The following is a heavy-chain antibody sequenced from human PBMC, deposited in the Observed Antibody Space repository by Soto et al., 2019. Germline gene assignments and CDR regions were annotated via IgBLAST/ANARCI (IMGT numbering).Heavy chain of an antibody. CDR2: IIPILGIA. V-gene: IGHV1-69*08. CDR3: ARDPGGRYCSSTSCFGGWFDP. J-gene: IGHJ5*02. CDR1: GGTFSSYT. D-gene: IGHD2-2*01. Sequence: QVQLVQSGAEVKKPGSSVKVSCKASGGTFSSYTISWVRQALGQGLEWMGRIIPILGIANYAQKFQGRVTITADKSTSTAYMELSSLRSEDTAVYYCARDPGGRYCSSTSCFGGWFDPWGQGTLVTVSS.